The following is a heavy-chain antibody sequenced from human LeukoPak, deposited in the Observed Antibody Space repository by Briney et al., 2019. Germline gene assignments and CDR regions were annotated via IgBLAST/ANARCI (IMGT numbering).Heavy chain of an antibody. V-gene: IGHV3-23*01. D-gene: IGHD2-2*01. CDR2: ISGSGGST. CDR3: ARDGAVGYCSSTSCSP. J-gene: IGHJ5*02. CDR1: GFTFSSYG. Sequence: GGSLRLSCAASGFTFSSYGMSWVRQAPGKGLEWVSAISGSGGSTYYADSVKGRFTISRDNSKNTLYLQMNSLRAEDTAVYYCARDGAVGYCSSTSCSPWGQGTLVTVSS.